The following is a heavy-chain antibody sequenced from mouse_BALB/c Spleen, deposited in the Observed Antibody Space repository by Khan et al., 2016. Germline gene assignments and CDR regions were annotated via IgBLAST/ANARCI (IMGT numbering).Heavy chain of an antibody. CDR3: ARGGVWYFDV. J-gene: IGHJ1*01. Sequence: VQLQQSGPELVKPGASVKISCKASGYTFTDYNMHWVKQSHGKSLEWIGYIYPYNGGTGYNQKFKSKATLTVDNSSSTAYMELRSLTSEDSAVYDCARGGVWYFDVWGAGTTVTVSS. CDR2: IYPYNGGT. V-gene: IGHV1S29*02. CDR1: GYTFTDYN.